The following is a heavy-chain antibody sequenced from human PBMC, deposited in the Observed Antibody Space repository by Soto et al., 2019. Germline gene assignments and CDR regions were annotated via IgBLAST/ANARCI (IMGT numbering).Heavy chain of an antibody. D-gene: IGHD3-3*01. CDR2: MNPNSGNT. CDR1: GYTITSYD. Sequence: GASVKVSCKASGYTITSYDINCVRQATGQGLEWMGWMNPNSGNTGYAQKFQGRVTMTRNTSISTAYMELSSLRSEDTAVYYCARARSGAKRSYYFDFWGQGTLVTVSS. V-gene: IGHV1-8*01. CDR3: ARARSGAKRSYYFDF. J-gene: IGHJ4*02.